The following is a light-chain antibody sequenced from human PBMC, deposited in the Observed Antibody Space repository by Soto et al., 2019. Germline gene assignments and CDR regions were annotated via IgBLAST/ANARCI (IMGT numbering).Light chain of an antibody. CDR1: SSDVGGYNY. J-gene: IGLJ3*02. Sequence: QSALTQPPSASGSPGQSVAISCTGTSSDVGGYNYVSWYQQHPGKAPKLIIYEDYKRPSGVSTRFSGSRFGNTASLTIFGLQAEDEADYYCCSYGNSRWVFGGGTKLTVL. CDR3: CSYGNSRWV. CDR2: EDY. V-gene: IGLV2-8*01.